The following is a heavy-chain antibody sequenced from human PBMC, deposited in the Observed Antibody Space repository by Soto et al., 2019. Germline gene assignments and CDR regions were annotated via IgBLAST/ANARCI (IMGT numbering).Heavy chain of an antibody. CDR1: GGTFSSYA. D-gene: IGHD4-17*01. Sequence: SVKVSCKASGGTFSSYAIGWVRQAPGQGLEWMGGVIPIFGTANYAQKFQGRVTITADESTSTAYMELSSLRSEDTGVYYCARATGDYVEYFQHWGQGTLVTVSS. J-gene: IGHJ1*01. V-gene: IGHV1-69*13. CDR2: VIPIFGTA. CDR3: ARATGDYVEYFQH.